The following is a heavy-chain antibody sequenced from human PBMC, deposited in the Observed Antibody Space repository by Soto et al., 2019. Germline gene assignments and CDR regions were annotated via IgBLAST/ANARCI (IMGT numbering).Heavy chain of an antibody. D-gene: IGHD3-9*01. CDR2: INPNGGST. CDR3: ANMVQPWSYFVV. Sequence: ASVKVSCKAPADTFTSYYIHWVRQAPGHGLEWMGIINPNGGSTRFAQTFQGRVTITADDSTSTVYMELSSLTNEDTAVYYCANMVQPWSYFVVWGQGTLVTVSS. J-gene: IGHJ4*01. V-gene: IGHV1-46*01. CDR1: ADTFTSYY.